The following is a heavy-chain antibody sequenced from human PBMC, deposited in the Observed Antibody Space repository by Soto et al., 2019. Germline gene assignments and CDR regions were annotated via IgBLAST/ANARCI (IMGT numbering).Heavy chain of an antibody. CDR2: LWYDGSNK. CDR3: ARVSSFRGDGYSHFDH. D-gene: IGHD5-12*01. J-gene: IGHJ4*02. CDR1: GFTFSAYG. Sequence: QVQLVESGGGVVQPGRSLRLSCVTSGFTFSAYGMHWVRQAPGKGLEWVAGLWYDGSNKYYADSVKGRFTISRDISKNTLYLQMNSLRAEDTAVYYCARVSSFRGDGYSHFDHWGQGTLVTVSS. V-gene: IGHV3-33*01.